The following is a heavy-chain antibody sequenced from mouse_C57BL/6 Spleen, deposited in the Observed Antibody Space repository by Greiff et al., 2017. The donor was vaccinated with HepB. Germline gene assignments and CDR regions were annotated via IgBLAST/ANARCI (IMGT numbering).Heavy chain of an antibody. Sequence: QVQLQQSGPELVKPGASVKISCKASGYAFSSSWMNWVKQRPGKGLEWIGRIYPGDGDTNYNGKFKGKATLTADKSSSTAYMQLSSLTSEDSAVYFCAKVYDGYYGYYYAMDYGGQGTSVTVSS. CDR1: GYAFSSSW. CDR2: IYPGDGDT. D-gene: IGHD2-3*01. V-gene: IGHV1-82*01. J-gene: IGHJ4*01. CDR3: AKVYDGYYGYYYAMDY.